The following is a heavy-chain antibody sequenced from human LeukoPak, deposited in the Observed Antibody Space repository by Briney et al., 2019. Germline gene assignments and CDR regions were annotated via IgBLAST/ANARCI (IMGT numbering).Heavy chain of an antibody. CDR1: GFTFDDYA. J-gene: IGHJ4*02. CDR2: INRDGSST. CDR3: ARDSNSGSYLDY. Sequence: GGSLRLSCTASGFTFDDYAMHWVRQAPGKGLVWVSRINRDGSSTSYADSVKGRFTISRDNAKNTLYLQMNSLRAEDTAVYYCARDSNSGSYLDYWGQGTLVTVSS. V-gene: IGHV3-74*01. D-gene: IGHD1-26*01.